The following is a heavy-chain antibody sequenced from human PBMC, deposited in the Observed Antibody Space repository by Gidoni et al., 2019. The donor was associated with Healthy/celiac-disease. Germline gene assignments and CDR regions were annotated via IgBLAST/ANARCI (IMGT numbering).Heavy chain of an antibody. CDR3: AKGGPQWLVPLDPQSGAFDI. CDR2: ISYDGSNK. Sequence: QVQLVESGGGVVQPGRSLRLSCAASGFTFSSYGMHWVRQAPGKGLEWVAVISYDGSNKYYADSVKGRFTISRDNSKNTLYLQMNSLRAEDTAVYYCAKGGPQWLVPLDPQSGAFDIWGQGTMVTVSS. J-gene: IGHJ3*02. D-gene: IGHD6-19*01. CDR1: GFTFSSYG. V-gene: IGHV3-30*18.